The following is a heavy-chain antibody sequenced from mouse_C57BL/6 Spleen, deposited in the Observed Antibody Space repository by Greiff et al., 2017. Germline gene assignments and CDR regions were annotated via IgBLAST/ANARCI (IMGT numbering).Heavy chain of an antibody. CDR2: ISSGGDYI. Sequence: EVQVVESGEGLVKPGGSLKLSCAASGFTFSSYAMSWVRQTPEKRLEWVAYISSGGDYIYYADTVKGRFTISRDNARNTLYLQMSSLKSEDTAMYYCTRDHYYSNYFDYWGQGTTLTVSS. D-gene: IGHD2-5*01. CDR3: TRDHYYSNYFDY. V-gene: IGHV5-9-1*02. CDR1: GFTFSSYA. J-gene: IGHJ2*01.